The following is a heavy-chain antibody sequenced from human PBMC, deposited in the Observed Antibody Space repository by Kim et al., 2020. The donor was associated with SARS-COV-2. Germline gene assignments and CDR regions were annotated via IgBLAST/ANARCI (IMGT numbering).Heavy chain of an antibody. CDR3: ARERLRQDNWFDP. Sequence: GGSLRLSCAASGFTFSSYWMSWVRQAPGKGLEWVANIKQDGSEKYYVDSVKGRFTISRDNAKNSLYLQMNSLRAEDTAVYYCARERLRQDNWFDPWGQGTLVTVSS. V-gene: IGHV3-7*01. CDR2: IKQDGSEK. CDR1: GFTFSSYW. J-gene: IGHJ5*02.